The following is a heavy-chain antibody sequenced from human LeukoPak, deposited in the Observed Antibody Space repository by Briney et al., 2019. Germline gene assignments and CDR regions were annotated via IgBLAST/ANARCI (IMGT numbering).Heavy chain of an antibody. CDR2: FEPEDGET. V-gene: IGHV1-24*01. J-gene: IGHJ5*02. D-gene: IGHD2-2*01. CDR3: AISMLQLLSSADNWFDP. CDR1: GYTLTELS. Sequence: ASVKVSCKVSGYTLTELSMHWVRQAPGKGLEWMGGFEPEDGETIYAQKFQGRVTMTEDTSTDTAYMELSSLRSEDTAVYYCAISMLQLLSSADNWFDPWGQGTLVTVSS.